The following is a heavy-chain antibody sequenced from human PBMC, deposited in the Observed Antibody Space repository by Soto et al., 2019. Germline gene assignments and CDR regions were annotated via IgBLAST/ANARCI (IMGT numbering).Heavy chain of an antibody. CDR3: ARAGTYGYD. CDR2: IYYGGST. CDR1: GVSISGGYY. V-gene: IGHV4-31*03. Sequence: QVQLLESGPGLVKPSQTLSLTCTVSGVSISGGYYWSWIRQHPGKGLEWIGYIYYGGSTSYDPSLKSRVTISLDTSNNRLSLKMSAVTAADTAVYYCARAGTYGYDWGQGTLVTVSS. D-gene: IGHD5-18*01. J-gene: IGHJ4*02.